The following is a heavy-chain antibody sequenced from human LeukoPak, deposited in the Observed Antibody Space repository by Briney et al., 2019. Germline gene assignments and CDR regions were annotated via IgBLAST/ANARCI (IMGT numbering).Heavy chain of an antibody. CDR2: ISWNSGSI. CDR1: GFTFDDYA. Sequence: PGGSLRLSCAASGFTFDDYAMHWVRQAPGKGLEWVSGISWNSGSIGYADSVKGRFTISRDNAKNSLYLQMNSLRAEDTALYYCAKDRPSSSWYEVAFDYWGQGTLVTVSS. J-gene: IGHJ4*02. D-gene: IGHD6-13*01. CDR3: AKDRPSSSWYEVAFDY. V-gene: IGHV3-9*01.